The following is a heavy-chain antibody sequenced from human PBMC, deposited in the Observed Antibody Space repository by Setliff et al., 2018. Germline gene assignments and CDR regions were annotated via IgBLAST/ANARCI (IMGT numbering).Heavy chain of an antibody. CDR1: AYILPSYG. D-gene: IGHD2-15*01. CDR3: AISSLSICSGDTCPNAFDI. V-gene: IGHV1-18*01. J-gene: IGHJ3*02. CDR2: ISPYNGVT. Sequence: ASVKVSCKASAYILPSYGISWVRQAPGEGLEWMGWISPYNGVTSYAQRFQGRVTMTTDTSTSAAYLELMSLRSDDTAVYYCAISSLSICSGDTCPNAFDIWGQGTMVTVSS.